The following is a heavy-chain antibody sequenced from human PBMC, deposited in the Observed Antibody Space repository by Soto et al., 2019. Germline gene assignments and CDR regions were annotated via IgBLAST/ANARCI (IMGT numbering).Heavy chain of an antibody. CDR1: GDSIISSDFY. Sequence: SETLSLTCTVSGDSIISSDFYWGWVRHPPGKGLEWIGSIFYLGSSYYNPSLKSRVTMSVDTSKNQFSLRLRSVTAADTALYFCARHSLALRKNNWFDPWGQGIMVTVSS. D-gene: IGHD3-3*02. CDR2: IFYLGSS. J-gene: IGHJ5*02. CDR3: ARHSLALRKNNWFDP. V-gene: IGHV4-39*01.